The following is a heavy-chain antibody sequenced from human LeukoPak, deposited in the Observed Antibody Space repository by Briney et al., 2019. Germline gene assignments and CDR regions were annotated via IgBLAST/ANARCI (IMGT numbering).Heavy chain of an antibody. CDR1: GFTFSSYA. V-gene: IGHV3-23*01. CDR2: ISGSGGST. CDR3: AKAMRVRRRAAGGIVGAQSTDAFDI. Sequence: GGSLRLSCAASGFTFSSYAMSWVRQAPGKGLEWVSAISGSGGSTYYADSVKGRFTISRDNSKNTLYLQMNSLRAEDTAVYYCAKAMRVRRRAAGGIVGAQSTDAFDIWGQGTMVTVSS. J-gene: IGHJ3*02. D-gene: IGHD1-26*01.